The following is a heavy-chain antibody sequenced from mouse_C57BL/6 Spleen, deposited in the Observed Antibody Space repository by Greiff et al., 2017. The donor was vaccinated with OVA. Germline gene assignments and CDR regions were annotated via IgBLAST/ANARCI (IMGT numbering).Heavy chain of an antibody. V-gene: IGHV1-69*01. CDR2: IDPSDSYT. J-gene: IGHJ2*01. CDR1: GYTFTSSW. CDR3: ARRGLTGTFDY. Sequence: QVQLQQPGAELVMPGASVKLSCKASGYTFTSSWMHWVKQRPGQGLEWIGAIDPSDSYTNYNQKFKGKSPLTVDKSSSTAYMQLSSLTSEDSAVYYCARRGLTGTFDYWGQGTTLTVSS. D-gene: IGHD4-1*01.